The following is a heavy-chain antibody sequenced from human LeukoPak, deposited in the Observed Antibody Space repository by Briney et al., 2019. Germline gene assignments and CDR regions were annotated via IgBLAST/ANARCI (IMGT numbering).Heavy chain of an antibody. D-gene: IGHD6-13*01. CDR2: ISYRSSHM. CDR3: GRAFPPLRTAAAGDY. Sequence: PGGSLRLSCTASGFTFSDCDMNWFRQAPGKGLEWDSSISYRSSHMYYADSVKGRFTISRDNAENSLYLQMNSLRAEDTAVYYCGRAFPPLRTAAAGDYWGQGTLVTVSS. J-gene: IGHJ4*02. V-gene: IGHV3-21*01. CDR1: GFTFSDCD.